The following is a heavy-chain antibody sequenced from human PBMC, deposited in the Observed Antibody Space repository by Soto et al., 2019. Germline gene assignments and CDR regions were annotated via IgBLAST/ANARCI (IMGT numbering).Heavy chain of an antibody. D-gene: IGHD3-16*02. Sequence: SETLSLTCTVSGGSISSYYWSWIRQPPGKGLEWIGYIYYSGSTNYNPSLKSRVTISVDTSKNQFSLKLSSVTAADTAVYYCARDLSYDYIWGSYREGAFDIWGQGTMVTVSS. CDR2: IYYSGST. V-gene: IGHV4-59*01. J-gene: IGHJ3*02. CDR1: GGSISSYY. CDR3: ARDLSYDYIWGSYREGAFDI.